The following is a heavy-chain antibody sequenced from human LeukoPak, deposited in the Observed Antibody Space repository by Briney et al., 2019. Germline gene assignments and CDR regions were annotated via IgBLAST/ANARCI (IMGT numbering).Heavy chain of an antibody. D-gene: IGHD3-22*01. CDR3: AREVGNYYDSSGYPGLFDY. CDR1: GFTFSSYA. CDR2: ISYDGSNK. Sequence: GRSLRLSCAASGFTFSSYAMHWVRQAPGKGLEWVAVISYDGSNKYYADSVKGRFTISRGNSKNTLYLQMNSLRAEDTAVYYCAREVGNYYDSSGYPGLFDYWGQGTLVTVSS. J-gene: IGHJ4*02. V-gene: IGHV3-30-3*01.